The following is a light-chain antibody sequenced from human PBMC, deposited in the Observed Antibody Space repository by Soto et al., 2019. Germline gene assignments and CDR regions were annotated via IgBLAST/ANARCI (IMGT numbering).Light chain of an antibody. CDR2: GAS. Sequence: EIVLTQSPGTLSLSPGERATLSCRASQSVYSNYLAWYQQKPGQTPRLLIYGASSRATGIPDRFSGSGYGTDFTLTISRLETEDFAVYYCQQYDTSPFTFGPGTKVDVK. J-gene: IGKJ3*01. V-gene: IGKV3-20*01. CDR1: QSVYSNY. CDR3: QQYDTSPFT.